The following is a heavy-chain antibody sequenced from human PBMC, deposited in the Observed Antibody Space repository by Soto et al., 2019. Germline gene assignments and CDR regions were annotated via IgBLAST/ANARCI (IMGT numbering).Heavy chain of an antibody. CDR1: GFTFSPYT. CDR2: ISSRSSYI. CDR3: ARDDAYYNILTAFFFDY. Sequence: GGSLRLSCAASGFTFSPYTMNWVRQAPGKGLEWVSSISSRSSYIYYADSVKGRFTISRDNAKNSLYLQMNSLRAEDTAIYYCARDDAYYNILTAFFFDYWGQGTLVTVSS. V-gene: IGHV3-21*04. J-gene: IGHJ4*02. D-gene: IGHD3-9*01.